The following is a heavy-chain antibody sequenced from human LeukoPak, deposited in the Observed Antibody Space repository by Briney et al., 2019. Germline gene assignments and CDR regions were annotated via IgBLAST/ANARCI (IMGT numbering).Heavy chain of an antibody. J-gene: IGHJ4*02. Sequence: SETLSLTCTVSGGSISSGSYYWSWIRQPAGKGLEWIGRIYTSGSTNYNPSLKSRVTISVDTSKNQFSLKLSSVTAADTAVYYCARDSSGWYIGRDYWGQGTLVTVSS. CDR1: GGSISSGSYY. V-gene: IGHV4-61*02. CDR3: ARDSSGWYIGRDY. D-gene: IGHD6-19*01. CDR2: IYTSGST.